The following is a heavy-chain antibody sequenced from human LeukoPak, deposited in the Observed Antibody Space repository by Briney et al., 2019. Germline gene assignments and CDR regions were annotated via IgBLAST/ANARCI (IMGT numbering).Heavy chain of an antibody. CDR2: ISYDGSNK. CDR1: GFTFSSYA. CDR3: ARDTVATVSYYFDY. V-gene: IGHV3-30-3*01. Sequence: GGSLRLSFAASGFTFSSYAMHWVRQAPGKGLEWVAVISYDGSNKYYADSVKGRFTISRDNSKNTLYLQMNSLRAEDTAVYYCARDTVATVSYYFDYWGQGTLVTVSS. J-gene: IGHJ4*02. D-gene: IGHD5-12*01.